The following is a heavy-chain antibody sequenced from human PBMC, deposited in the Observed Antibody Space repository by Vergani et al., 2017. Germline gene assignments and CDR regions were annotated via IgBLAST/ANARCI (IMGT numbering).Heavy chain of an antibody. V-gene: IGHV4-30-2*01. CDR2: SYHNGRT. CDR3: ARVGGCTYCGGYCYVDY. Sequence: QLQLQESGSGLVKPSQTLSLTCAVSGGSISSGGYSWSWIRQPPGKGLEWIGYSYHNGRTYYNPSLKRRVTISVDRSKNQFSLKLSSVTAADTAVYYCARVGGCTYCGGYCYVDYWGQGTLVTVSS. D-gene: IGHD2-21*02. CDR1: GGSISSGGYS. J-gene: IGHJ4*02.